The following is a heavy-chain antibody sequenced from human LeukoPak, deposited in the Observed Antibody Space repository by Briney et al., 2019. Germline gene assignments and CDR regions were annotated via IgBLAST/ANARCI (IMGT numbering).Heavy chain of an antibody. V-gene: IGHV4-39*07. CDR1: GGSISSSSYY. CDR2: IYYSGST. Sequence: SETLSLTCTVSGGSISSSSYYWGWIRQPPGKGLEWIGSIYYSGSTYYNPSLKSRVTISVDTSRNQFSLKLSSVTAADTAVYYCARAGGRSWFDPWGQGTLVTVSS. CDR3: ARAGGRSWFDP. J-gene: IGHJ5*02.